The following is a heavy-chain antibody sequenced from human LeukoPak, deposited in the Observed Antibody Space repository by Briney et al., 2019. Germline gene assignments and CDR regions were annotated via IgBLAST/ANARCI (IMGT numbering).Heavy chain of an antibody. CDR1: GFTFSSYA. J-gene: IGHJ4*02. CDR3: AKDGDYDIFTGYIDY. V-gene: IGHV3-30*02. CDR2: IRYDGSNK. Sequence: GGSLRLSCAASGFTFSSYAMSWVRQAPGKGLEWVAFIRYDGSNKYYADSVKGRFTISRDNSKNTLSLQMNSLRAEDTAMFYCAKDGDYDIFTGYIDYWGQGTLVTISS. D-gene: IGHD3-9*01.